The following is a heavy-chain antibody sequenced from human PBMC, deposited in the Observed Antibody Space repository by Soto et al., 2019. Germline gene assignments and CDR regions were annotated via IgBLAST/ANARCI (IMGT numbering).Heavy chain of an antibody. J-gene: IGHJ4*02. Sequence: QVQLVQSGAEVKKPGASVKVSCKVSGYTLTELSMHWVRQAPGKGLEWMGGFDPEDGETIYAQKFQGRVTMTEATSTDTAYMQLRSLRSEDTAVYYCATDHAYGGNSKWGYWGQGTLVTVSS. CDR1: GYTLTELS. V-gene: IGHV1-24*01. D-gene: IGHD4-17*01. CDR3: ATDHAYGGNSKWGY. CDR2: FDPEDGET.